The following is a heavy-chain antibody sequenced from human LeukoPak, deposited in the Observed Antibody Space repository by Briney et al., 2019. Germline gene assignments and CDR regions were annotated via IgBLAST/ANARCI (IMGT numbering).Heavy chain of an antibody. CDR2: INHSGST. J-gene: IGHJ5*02. V-gene: IGHV4-34*01. D-gene: IGHD4-17*01. CDR3: ARGRNDYGDYGWFDP. Sequence: SETLSLTCAVYGGSFRGYYWSWIRQPPGKGLEWIGEINHSGSTNYNPSLKSRVTISVDTSKNQFSLKLSSVTAADTAVYYCARGRNDYGDYGWFDPWGQGTLVTVSS. CDR1: GGSFRGYY.